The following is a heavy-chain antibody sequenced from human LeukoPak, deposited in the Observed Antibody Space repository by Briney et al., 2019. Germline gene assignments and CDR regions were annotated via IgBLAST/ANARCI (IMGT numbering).Heavy chain of an antibody. D-gene: IGHD4-17*01. CDR2: ISGSGGST. CDR3: AKARVDYVVYSAFWD. V-gene: IGHV3-23*01. Sequence: PGGSLRLSCAASGFTFSDYYMSWVRQAPGKGLEWVSVISGSGGSTYYADSVKGRFTISRDNSKNTLYLQMNSLRAEDTAVYYCAKARVDYVVYSAFWDWGQGTLVTVSS. J-gene: IGHJ4*02. CDR1: GFTFSDYY.